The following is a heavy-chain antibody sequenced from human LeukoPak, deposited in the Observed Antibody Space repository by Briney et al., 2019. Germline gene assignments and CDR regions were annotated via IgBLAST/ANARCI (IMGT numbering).Heavy chain of an antibody. CDR2: ISSSSSYI. Sequence: WGSLRLSCAASGFTFSSYSMNWVRQAPGKGLEWVSSISSSSSYIYYADSVKGRFTIPRDNAKNSLYLQMNSLRAEDTALYYCARGSTHYDVLTGYHYYFDYWGQGTLVTVSS. CDR3: ARGSTHYDVLTGYHYYFDY. J-gene: IGHJ4*02. V-gene: IGHV3-21*04. D-gene: IGHD3-9*01. CDR1: GFTFSSYS.